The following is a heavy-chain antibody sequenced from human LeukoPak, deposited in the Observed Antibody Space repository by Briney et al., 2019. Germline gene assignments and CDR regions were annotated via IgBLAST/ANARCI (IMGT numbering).Heavy chain of an antibody. CDR2: IYYSGST. J-gene: IGHJ4*02. Sequence: PSETLSLTCTVPGGSISSSSYYWGWIRQPPGKGLEWIGSIYYSGSTYYNPSLKSRVTISVDTSKNQFSLKLSSVTAADTAVYYCARQAPTSSSWYVAAQRGRYYFDYWGQGTLVAVSS. CDR1: GGSISSSSYY. CDR3: ARQAPTSSSWYVAAQRGRYYFDY. D-gene: IGHD6-13*01. V-gene: IGHV4-39*01.